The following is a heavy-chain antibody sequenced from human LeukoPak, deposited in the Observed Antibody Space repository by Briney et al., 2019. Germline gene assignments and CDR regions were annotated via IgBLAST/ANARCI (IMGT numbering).Heavy chain of an antibody. CDR2: MTGSGGSS. Sequence: GGSLRLSCEASGLAFRNFAMSWVRQAPGKGLEWVSGMTGSGGSSNYADSVKGRFTISRDNAKNALYLQMNSLRADDTALYYCAKMKGQRLNDYCMDVWGKGTTVTVSS. V-gene: IGHV3-23*01. CDR3: AKMKGQRLNDYCMDV. CDR1: GLAFRNFA. J-gene: IGHJ6*03.